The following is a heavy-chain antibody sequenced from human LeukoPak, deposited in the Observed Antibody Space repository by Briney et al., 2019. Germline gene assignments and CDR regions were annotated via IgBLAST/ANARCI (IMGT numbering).Heavy chain of an antibody. V-gene: IGHV4-39*07. CDR1: GGSINNNNYY. Sequence: SETLSLTCTVSGGSINNNNYYWGWIRQPPGKGLEWIASIYYSGSTYYNPSLKSRVTILVDTSKNQFSLKLSSVTAADTAVYYCARKPGYFDSSGYYFPSYFDYWGQGTLVTVSS. D-gene: IGHD3-22*01. J-gene: IGHJ4*02. CDR2: IYYSGST. CDR3: ARKPGYFDSSGYYFPSYFDY.